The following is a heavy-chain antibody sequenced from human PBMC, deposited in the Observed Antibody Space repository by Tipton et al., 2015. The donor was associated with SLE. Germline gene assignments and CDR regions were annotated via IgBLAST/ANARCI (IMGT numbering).Heavy chain of an antibody. Sequence: TLSLTCTVSDDSISNYYWSWIRQTPGKGLEWIGYVNTSGSTIYNPSLKSRVTISVDTSEKQVSLKLISVTAADTAVYYCAREFLNPVTTVHYYFDLWGRGTLVTVSS. CDR3: AREFLNPVTTVHYYFDL. CDR2: VNTSGST. D-gene: IGHD4-11*01. J-gene: IGHJ2*01. CDR1: DDSISNYY. V-gene: IGHV4-4*08.